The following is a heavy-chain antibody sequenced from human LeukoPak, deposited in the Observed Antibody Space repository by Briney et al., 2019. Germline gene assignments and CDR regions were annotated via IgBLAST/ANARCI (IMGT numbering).Heavy chain of an antibody. CDR2: IYYSGST. J-gene: IGHJ1*01. CDR3: ARVSGSSWSAEYFQH. Sequence: KPSETLSLTCTVSGGSISSYYWSWIRQPPGKGLEWIGYIYYSGSTNYNPSRKSRVTISVDTSKNQFSLKLSSVTAADTAVYYCARVSGSSWSAEYFQHWGQGTLVTVSS. V-gene: IGHV4-59*01. D-gene: IGHD6-13*01. CDR1: GGSISSYY.